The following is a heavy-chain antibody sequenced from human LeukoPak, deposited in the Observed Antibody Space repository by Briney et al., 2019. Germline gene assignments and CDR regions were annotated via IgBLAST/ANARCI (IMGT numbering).Heavy chain of an antibody. Sequence: GGSLRLSCAASGFTFSSYWMHWVRQAPGKGLVWVSRLNTDGSTTDYADSVKGRFTISRDNAKNTLYLQMNSLRAEDTAVYYCARDANYASVAEQWGQGTLVTVSS. J-gene: IGHJ4*02. D-gene: IGHD3-16*01. CDR3: ARDANYASVAEQ. CDR1: GFTFSSYW. CDR2: LNTDGSTT. V-gene: IGHV3-74*01.